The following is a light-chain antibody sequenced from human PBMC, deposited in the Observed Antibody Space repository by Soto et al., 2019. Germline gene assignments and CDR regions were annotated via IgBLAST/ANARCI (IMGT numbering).Light chain of an antibody. Sequence: IHMTQSPSSLSASVGDRVTITCRASQRITTYLNWYQQKPGKAPKLLISTAATLQGGVPSRFSGSGSGTDFTLNTTTLQPEDFATYFCQQSYSTPYTFGQGTKLENK. J-gene: IGKJ2*01. CDR3: QQSYSTPYT. CDR2: TAA. CDR1: QRITTY. V-gene: IGKV1-39*01.